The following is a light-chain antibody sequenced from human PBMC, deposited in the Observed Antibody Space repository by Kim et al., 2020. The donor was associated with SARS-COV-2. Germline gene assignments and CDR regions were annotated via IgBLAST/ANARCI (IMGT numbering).Light chain of an antibody. Sequence: SYELTQPPSVSVSPGQTASISCSSGKLGGRYVSWYQQKPGQSPVLVLYQDTMRPSGIPERFSGSNSGNTATLTISGTQSMDEADYYCQSWDTTTVMFGGG. CDR2: QDT. CDR3: QSWDTTTVM. J-gene: IGLJ3*02. V-gene: IGLV3-1*01. CDR1: KLGGRY.